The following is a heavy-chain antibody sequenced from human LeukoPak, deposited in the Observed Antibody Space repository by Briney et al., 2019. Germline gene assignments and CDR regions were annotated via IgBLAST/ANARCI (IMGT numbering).Heavy chain of an antibody. V-gene: IGHV3-33*01. CDR1: GFTFSSYG. Sequence: PGGSLRLSCAASGFTFSSYGMHWVRQAPGKGLEWVAVIWYDGSNKYYADSVKGRFTISRDNSKNTLYLQMNSLRAEDTAVYYCARESYDSSGYYESDAFDIWGQGTMVTVSS. J-gene: IGHJ3*02. D-gene: IGHD3-22*01. CDR3: ARESYDSSGYYESDAFDI. CDR2: IWYDGSNK.